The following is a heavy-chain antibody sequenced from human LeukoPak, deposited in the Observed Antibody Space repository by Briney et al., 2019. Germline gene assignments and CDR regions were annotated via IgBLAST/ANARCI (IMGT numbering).Heavy chain of an antibody. J-gene: IGHJ4*02. V-gene: IGHV3-7*01. CDR3: ASGYSTNWATFDY. Sequence: GGSLRLSCAASGFTFSNAWMTWVRQAPGKGLEWVANIKPDGNEKYYLDSVKGRFTISRDNAKKSLYLQMNSLRAEDTALYYCASGYSTNWATFDYWGQGTLVTVSS. D-gene: IGHD6-13*01. CDR2: IKPDGNEK. CDR1: GFTFSNAW.